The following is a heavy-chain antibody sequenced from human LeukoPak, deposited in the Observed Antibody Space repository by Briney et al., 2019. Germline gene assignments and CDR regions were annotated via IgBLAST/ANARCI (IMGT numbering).Heavy chain of an antibody. D-gene: IGHD4-17*01. CDR3: AKDFQDDGDLSLDY. CDR2: ISYDGSNK. V-gene: IGHV3-30*18. Sequence: PGGSLRLSCAASGFTFSSYGMHWVRQAPGKGLEWVAVISYDGSNKYYADSVKGRFTISRDNSKNTLYLQMNSLRAEDTAVYYCAKDFQDDGDLSLDYWGQGTLVTVSS. CDR1: GFTFSSYG. J-gene: IGHJ4*02.